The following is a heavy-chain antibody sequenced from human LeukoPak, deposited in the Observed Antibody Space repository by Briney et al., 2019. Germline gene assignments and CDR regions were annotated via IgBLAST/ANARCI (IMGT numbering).Heavy chain of an antibody. D-gene: IGHD6-13*01. CDR3: ARDRSRPNPFFDS. CDR1: GDSTSNGDYY. V-gene: IGHV4-30-4*02. CDR2: IHYRGST. J-gene: IGHJ4*02. Sequence: SDTLSLTCTVSGDSTSNGDYYWSWIRQPPXKGLEWIGYIHYRGSTFYNPSLKSRVTMSVDTSKNQFSLKLSSVTAADTAVYYCARDRSRPNPFFDSWGQGTLVTVSS.